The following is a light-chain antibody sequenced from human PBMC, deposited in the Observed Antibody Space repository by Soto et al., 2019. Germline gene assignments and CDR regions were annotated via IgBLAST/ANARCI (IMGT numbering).Light chain of an antibody. J-gene: IGKJ1*01. Sequence: DVMMTQSPLSLPVTLGQPASISCRSSQGLVYSNGDVFLNWFHQRPGQSPRRLIYMVSKRDSGVPDRFSGSGSGTDFTLRISRVEAEDVGVYYCMQGTHWPWTFGEGTTVEIK. CDR3: MQGTHWPWT. CDR1: QGLVYSNGDVF. V-gene: IGKV2-30*01. CDR2: MVS.